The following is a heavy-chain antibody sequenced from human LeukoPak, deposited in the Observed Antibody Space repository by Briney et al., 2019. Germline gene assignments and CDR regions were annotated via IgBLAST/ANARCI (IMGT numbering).Heavy chain of an antibody. Sequence: ASVKVSCKASGYTFTDYYYIHWVRQAPGQGLEWMGWLNPKSGDTNYAQKFQGRVTVTRDTSISTAYMELSRLRSDDTAVYYCARGTTARDAFDIWGQGTMVTVSS. V-gene: IGHV1-2*02. CDR1: GYTFTDYY. J-gene: IGHJ3*02. CDR2: LNPKSGDT. CDR3: ARGTTARDAFDI. D-gene: IGHD1-1*01.